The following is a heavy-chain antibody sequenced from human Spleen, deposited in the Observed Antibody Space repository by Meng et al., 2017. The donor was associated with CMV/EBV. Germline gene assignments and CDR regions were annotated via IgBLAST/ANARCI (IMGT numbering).Heavy chain of an antibody. Sequence: LTCTVSGGSISSSSSSWGWLRQPPGKGLEWIGSIYYSGSTYYNPSLKSRVTISVDTSKNQFSLKLSSVTAADTAVYYCARRRFGEFDYWGQGTLVTVSS. CDR2: IYYSGST. CDR3: ARRRFGEFDY. V-gene: IGHV4-39*01. J-gene: IGHJ4*02. D-gene: IGHD3-10*01. CDR1: GGSISSSSSS.